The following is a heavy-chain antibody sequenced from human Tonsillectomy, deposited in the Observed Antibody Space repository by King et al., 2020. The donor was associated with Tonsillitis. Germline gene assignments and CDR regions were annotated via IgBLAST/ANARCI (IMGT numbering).Heavy chain of an antibody. CDR1: GYTFTSYA. CDR3: ARGGSRYGLDV. CDR2: TNAGDVNT. D-gene: IGHD6-13*01. J-gene: IGHJ6*02. Sequence: QLVQSGAEVKKPGASVKVSCKASGYTFTSYAMHWVRQAPGQRLEWMGWTNAGDVNTYYSQQFQGRVTITRDTSASTAYMELSSLRSDDMAVYYCARGGSRYGLDVWGQGTTVTVSS. V-gene: IGHV1-3*02.